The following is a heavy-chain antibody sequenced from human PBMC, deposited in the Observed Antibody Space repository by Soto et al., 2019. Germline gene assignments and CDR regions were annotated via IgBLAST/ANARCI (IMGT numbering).Heavy chain of an antibody. D-gene: IGHD3-10*01. J-gene: IGHJ4*02. CDR2: ISGHNGNT. CDR3: ATDYSGSGSPRYPFWY. CDR1: GYSFTNYG. Sequence: ASVKVSCKASGYSFTNYGISWVRQAPGQGLEWMGWISGHNGNTNYAQKIQGRVTMTTDTSTSTAYMELRSLRSDDTAVYYCATDYSGSGSPRYPFWYWGQGTLVTVSS. V-gene: IGHV1-18*01.